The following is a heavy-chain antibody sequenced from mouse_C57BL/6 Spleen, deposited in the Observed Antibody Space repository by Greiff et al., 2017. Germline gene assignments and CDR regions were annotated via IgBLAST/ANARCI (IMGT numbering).Heavy chain of an antibody. CDR1: GFTFSNYW. CDR3: TTYYDYDGYFDV. V-gene: IGHV6-3*01. Sequence: DVMLVESGGGLVQPGGSMKLSCVASGFTFSNYWMNWVRQSPEKGLEWVAQIRLKSDNYATHYAESVKGRFTISRDDSKSSVYLQMNNLRAEDTGIYYCTTYYDYDGYFDVWGTGTTVTVSS. CDR2: IRLKSDNYAT. D-gene: IGHD2-4*01. J-gene: IGHJ1*03.